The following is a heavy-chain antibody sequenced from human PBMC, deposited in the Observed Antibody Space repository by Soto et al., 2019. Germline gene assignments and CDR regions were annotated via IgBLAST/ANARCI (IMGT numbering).Heavy chain of an antibody. CDR2: IYYSGST. J-gene: IGHJ5*02. Sequence: SETLSLTCTVSGVSISSSIDYWGRLRQPPGKGLEWIGSIYYSGSTYYNPSLKSRVTISVDTSKNQFSLKLSSVTAADTAVYYCARHKVDDLADNWFDPWGQGPLVTVSS. V-gene: IGHV4-39*01. CDR1: GVSISSSIDY. D-gene: IGHD3-16*01. CDR3: ARHKVDDLADNWFDP.